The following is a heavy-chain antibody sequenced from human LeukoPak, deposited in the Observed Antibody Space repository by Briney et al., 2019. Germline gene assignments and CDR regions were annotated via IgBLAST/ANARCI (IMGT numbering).Heavy chain of an antibody. V-gene: IGHV3-20*04. J-gene: IGHJ4*02. CDR2: INWNGGST. Sequence: GGSLRLSCAASGFTFSPYYMHWVRQAPGKGLEWVSGINWNGGSTGYADSVKGRFTISRDNAKNSLYLQMNSLRAEDTALYYCARDRGIAVAGTFDYWGQGTLVTVSS. D-gene: IGHD6-19*01. CDR1: GFTFSPYY. CDR3: ARDRGIAVAGTFDY.